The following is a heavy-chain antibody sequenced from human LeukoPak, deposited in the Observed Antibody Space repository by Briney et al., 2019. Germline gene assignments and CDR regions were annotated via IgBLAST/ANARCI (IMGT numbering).Heavy chain of an antibody. CDR3: ARVQDYGDYPDY. D-gene: IGHD4-17*01. CDR1: GYTFTGYY. CDR2: INPNSGGT. Sequence: GASVKVSCKASGYTFTGYYLHWVRQAPGQGLEWMGWINPNSGGTNYAQKFQGRATMTRDTSISTAYMELSRLRSDDTAVYYCARVQDYGDYPDYWGQGTLVTVSS. J-gene: IGHJ4*02. V-gene: IGHV1-2*02.